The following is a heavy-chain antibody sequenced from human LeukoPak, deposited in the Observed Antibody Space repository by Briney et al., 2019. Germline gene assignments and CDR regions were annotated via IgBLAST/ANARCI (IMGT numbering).Heavy chain of an antibody. J-gene: IGHJ4*02. Sequence: QSGGSLRLSCAASGFPVSSNYMSWVRQAPGKGLEWVSVIYSAGSTYYADSAKGRFTISRDNSKNTLYLQMNSLRAEDTAVYYCTISTDNYFDYWGQVTLVTVSS. D-gene: IGHD3-22*01. CDR3: TISTDNYFDY. V-gene: IGHV3-66*02. CDR1: GFPVSSNY. CDR2: IYSAGST.